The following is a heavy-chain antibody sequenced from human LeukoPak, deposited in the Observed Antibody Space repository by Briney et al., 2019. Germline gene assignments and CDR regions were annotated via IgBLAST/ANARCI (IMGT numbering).Heavy chain of an antibody. J-gene: IGHJ4*02. CDR3: AINYVWGSYRYTQALGY. D-gene: IGHD3-16*02. Sequence: GSLRLSCEASGFTFTTYSMTWVRQPPGKGLEWIGEINHSGSTNYNPSLKSRVTISVDTSKNQFSLKLSSVTAADTAVYYCAINYVWGSYRYTQALGYWGQGTLVTVSS. V-gene: IGHV4-34*08. CDR2: INHSGST. CDR1: GFTFTTYS.